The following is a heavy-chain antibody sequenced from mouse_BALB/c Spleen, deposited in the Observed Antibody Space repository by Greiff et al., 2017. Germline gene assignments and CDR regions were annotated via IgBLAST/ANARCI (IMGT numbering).Heavy chain of an antibody. CDR3: ARGDYGSSIDY. D-gene: IGHD1-1*01. V-gene: IGHV1-63*01. J-gene: IGHJ2*01. Sequence: VQGVESGAELVRPGTSVKISCKASGYAFTNYWLGWVKQRPGHGLEWIGDIYPGSGNTYYNEKFKGKATLTADKSSSTAYMQLSSLTSEDSAVYFCARGDYGSSIDYWGQGTTLTVSS. CDR2: IYPGSGNT. CDR1: GYAFTNYW.